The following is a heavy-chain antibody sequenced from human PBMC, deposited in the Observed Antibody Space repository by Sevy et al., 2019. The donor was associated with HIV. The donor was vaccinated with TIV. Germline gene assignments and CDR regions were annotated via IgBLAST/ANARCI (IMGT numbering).Heavy chain of an antibody. CDR3: ASQRGGYERLYYFDY. D-gene: IGHD5-12*01. CDR1: GFSFSIYS. Sequence: GGSLRLSCAASGFSFSIYSMYWVRQAPGRGLEWVSYMSNTGSTIHYADSVKGRFTISRDNAKNSLYLQMNSLRAEDTAVYYCASQRGGYERLYYFDYWGQGTLVTVSS. V-gene: IGHV3-48*01. CDR2: MSNTGSTI. J-gene: IGHJ4*02.